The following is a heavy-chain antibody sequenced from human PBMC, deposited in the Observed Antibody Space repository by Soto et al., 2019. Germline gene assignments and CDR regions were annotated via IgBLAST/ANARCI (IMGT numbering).Heavy chain of an antibody. CDR2: IIPIFDTA. D-gene: IGHD2-15*01. Sequence: QVQLVQAGAEVKKPGSSVKVSCKASGGTFSSYAISWVRQAPGQGLEWMGGIIPIFDTANYAQKFQGRVTITADESAXTXYXXLSSLRSEDTAVYYCARHDCISSSCYYYYYYGMDVWGQGTTVTVSS. J-gene: IGHJ6*02. CDR1: GGTFSSYA. CDR3: ARHDCISSSCYYYYYYGMDV. V-gene: IGHV1-69*12.